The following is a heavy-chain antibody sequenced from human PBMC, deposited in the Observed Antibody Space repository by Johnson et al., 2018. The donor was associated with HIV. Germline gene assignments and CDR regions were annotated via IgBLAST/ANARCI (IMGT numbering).Heavy chain of an antibody. CDR1: GFTFSSYA. Sequence: VQLVESGGGVVQPGRSLRLSCAASGFTFSSYAMHWVRQAPGKGLEWVAVISYDGSNKYYADSVKGRFTFSRDNSKNTLYLQMNSLRAEDTAVYYCARALSRFGVSDAFDVWGQGTMVTVSS. CDR3: ARALSRFGVSDAFDV. J-gene: IGHJ3*01. CDR2: ISYDGSNK. V-gene: IGHV3-30-3*01. D-gene: IGHD3-10*01.